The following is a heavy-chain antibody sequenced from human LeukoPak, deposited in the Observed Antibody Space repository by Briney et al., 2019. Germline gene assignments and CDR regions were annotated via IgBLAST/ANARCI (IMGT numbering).Heavy chain of an antibody. D-gene: IGHD3-10*01. CDR3: ARERSGVRGVIRGLDY. Sequence: PGRSLRLSCAASGFTFSSYGMHWVRQAPGKGLEWMGGFDPEDGETIYAQKFQGRVTITRDTSASTAYMELSSLRSEDTAVYYCARERSGVRGVIRGLDYWGQGTLVTVSS. CDR2: FDPEDGET. V-gene: IGHV1-24*01. J-gene: IGHJ4*02. CDR1: GFTFSSYG.